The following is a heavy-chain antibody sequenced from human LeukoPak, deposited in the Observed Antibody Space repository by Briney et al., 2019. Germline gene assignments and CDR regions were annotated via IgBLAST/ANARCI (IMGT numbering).Heavy chain of an antibody. Sequence: GSLRLSCAASGFTVSSNYMSWVRQAPGKGLEWVSVIYSGGSTYYADSVKGRFTISGDNSKNTLYLQMNSLRAEDTAAYYCARDILTGSIEVWGQGTLVTVSS. CDR1: GFTVSSNY. CDR3: ARDILTGSIEV. CDR2: IYSGGST. D-gene: IGHD3-9*01. V-gene: IGHV3-53*01. J-gene: IGHJ4*02.